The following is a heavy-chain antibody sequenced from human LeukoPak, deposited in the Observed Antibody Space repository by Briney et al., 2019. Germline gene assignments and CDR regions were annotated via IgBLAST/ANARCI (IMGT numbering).Heavy chain of an antibody. CDR1: GGSISSGDYY. V-gene: IGHV4-30-4*08. CDR3: ARSLGDFWSGSPNFDY. J-gene: IGHJ4*02. Sequence: SQTLSLTCTVSGGSISSGDYYWSWIRQPPGKGLEWIGYIYCSGSTYYNPSLKSRVTISVDTSKNQFSLKLSSVTAADTVVYYCARSLGDFWSGSPNFDYWGQGTLVTVSS. CDR2: IYCSGST. D-gene: IGHD3-3*01.